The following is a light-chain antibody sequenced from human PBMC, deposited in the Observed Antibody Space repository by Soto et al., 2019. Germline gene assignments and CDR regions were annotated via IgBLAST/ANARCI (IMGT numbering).Light chain of an antibody. CDR1: SNDVGSYNR. V-gene: IGLV2-14*01. J-gene: IGLJ1*01. CDR3: NSYTTTSTYV. CDR2: EVS. Sequence: QSALTQPASVSGSPGQSITISCTGTSNDVGSYNRVSWYQQPPGTAPKLMIYEVSNRPSGVSNRFSGSKSGNTASLTISGLQAEDEADYYCNSYTTTSTYVFGTGTQLTVL.